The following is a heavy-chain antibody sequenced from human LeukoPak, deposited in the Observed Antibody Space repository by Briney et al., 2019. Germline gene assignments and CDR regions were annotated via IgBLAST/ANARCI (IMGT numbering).Heavy chain of an antibody. Sequence: GASVKVSCKASGYTFTSYYMHWVRQAPGQGLECMGIINPSGGSTSYAQKFQGRVTMTRDTSTSTVYMELSSLRSEDTAVYYCARDYDSSGPPAEYFQHWGQGTLVTVSS. D-gene: IGHD3-22*01. J-gene: IGHJ1*01. CDR2: INPSGGST. V-gene: IGHV1-46*01. CDR1: GYTFTSYY. CDR3: ARDYDSSGPPAEYFQH.